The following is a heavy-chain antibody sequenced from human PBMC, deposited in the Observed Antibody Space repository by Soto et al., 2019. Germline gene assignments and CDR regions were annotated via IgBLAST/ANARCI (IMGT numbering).Heavy chain of an antibody. D-gene: IGHD1-1*01. CDR1: GGTFSSYA. CDR2: MNPNSANT. V-gene: IGHV1-18*01. J-gene: IGHJ5*02. CDR3: ARVVEGPRGFDP. Sequence: ASVKVSCKASGGTFSSYAISWVRQATGQGLEWMGWMNPNSANTGYAQKLQGRVTMTTDTSTSTAYMELRSLRSDDTAVYYCARVVEGPRGFDPWGQGTLVTVSS.